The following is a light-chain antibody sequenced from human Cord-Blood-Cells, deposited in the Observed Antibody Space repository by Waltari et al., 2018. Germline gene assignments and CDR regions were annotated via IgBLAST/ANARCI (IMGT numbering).Light chain of an antibody. CDR1: QSLLHSNGYNY. CDR3: MQALQTPRT. Sequence: DIVMTQSPLSLPVTPGEPASISCRSSQSLLHSNGYNYLDWYLQKPGQSPQLLIYLGSNRASGVPDRFSGSGSGTDFTLKISRVAAEDVWVYYCMQALQTPRTFGQGTKVEIK. J-gene: IGKJ1*01. V-gene: IGKV2-28*01. CDR2: LGS.